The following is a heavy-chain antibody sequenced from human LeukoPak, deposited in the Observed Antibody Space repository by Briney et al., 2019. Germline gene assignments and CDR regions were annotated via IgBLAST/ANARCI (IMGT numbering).Heavy chain of an antibody. CDR2: IYTSGRT. CDR3: AREADSSGWYGEVDY. D-gene: IGHD6-19*01. J-gene: IGHJ4*02. Sequence: SETLSLTCTVSGGSISSGRYYWNWIRQPAGKGLEWIGRIYTSGRTTYSPSLKSRVTISLDTSKNQFSLKLSSVTAADTAVYYCAREADSSGWYGEVDYWGQGTLVTVSS. CDR1: GGSISSGRYY. V-gene: IGHV4-61*02.